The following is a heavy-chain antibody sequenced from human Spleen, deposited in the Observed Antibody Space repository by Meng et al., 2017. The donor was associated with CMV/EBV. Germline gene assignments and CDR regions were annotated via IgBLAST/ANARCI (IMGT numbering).Heavy chain of an antibody. CDR1: GFTFSNYA. CDR2: ISGSGDSK. J-gene: IGHJ3*02. CDR3: AKWDTAMVDAFDI. V-gene: IGHV3-23*01. Sequence: GESLKISCAASGFTFSNYAMSWVRQAPGKGLEWVSVISGSGDSKSYAESVKGRFTISRDNSKHTLYLQMNSLRAEDTAVYYCAKWDTAMVDAFDIWGQGTMVTVSS. D-gene: IGHD5-18*01.